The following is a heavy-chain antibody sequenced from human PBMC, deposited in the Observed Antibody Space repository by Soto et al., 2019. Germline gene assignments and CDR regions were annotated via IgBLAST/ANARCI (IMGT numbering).Heavy chain of an antibody. Sequence: ASVKVSCKASGYTFTGYYMHWVRQAPGQGLEWMGWINPNSGGTNYEQKFQGWVAMTRDTSISTAYMELSRLRSDDTAVYHCARASTSAIFGVVSYYYGMDVWGQGTTVTVSS. V-gene: IGHV1-2*04. D-gene: IGHD3-3*01. CDR3: ARASTSAIFGVVSYYYGMDV. CDR1: GYTFTGYY. J-gene: IGHJ6*02. CDR2: INPNSGGT.